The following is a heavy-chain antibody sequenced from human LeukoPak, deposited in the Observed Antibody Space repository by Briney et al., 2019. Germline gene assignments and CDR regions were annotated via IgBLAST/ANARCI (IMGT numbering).Heavy chain of an antibody. CDR2: INPNSGGT. CDR1: GYTFTGYY. CDR3: ARDAKYKGLTLLG. Sequence: ASVKVSCKASGYTFTGYYMHWVRQAPGQGLEWMGWINPNSGGTNYAQKFQGRVTMTRDTSISTACMELSRLRSDDTAVYYCARDAKYKGLTLLGWGQGTLVTVSS. V-gene: IGHV1-2*02. D-gene: IGHD1-1*01. J-gene: IGHJ4*02.